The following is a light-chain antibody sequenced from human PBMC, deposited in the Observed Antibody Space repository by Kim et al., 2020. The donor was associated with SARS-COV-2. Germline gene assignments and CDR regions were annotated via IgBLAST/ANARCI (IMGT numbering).Light chain of an antibody. Sequence: GSPGQTASITCSGDKVGNKYACWYQQKPGQSPVLVIYQDSKRPSGIPERFSGSNSGNTATLTISGTQAMDEADYYCQAWDSSTVVFGGGTQLTVL. CDR1: KVGNKY. J-gene: IGLJ2*01. CDR3: QAWDSSTVV. V-gene: IGLV3-1*01. CDR2: QDS.